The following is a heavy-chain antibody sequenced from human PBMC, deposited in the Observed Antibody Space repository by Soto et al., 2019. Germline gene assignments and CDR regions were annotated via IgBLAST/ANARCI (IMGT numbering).Heavy chain of an antibody. CDR2: INPSGGST. D-gene: IGHD6-19*01. V-gene: IGHV1-46*01. CDR3: ARVYSSGPYYYGMDV. CDR1: GYTFTSYY. Sequence: ASVKVSCKASGYTFTSYYMHWVRQAPGQGLEWMGIINPSGGSTSYAQKFQGRVTMTRDTSTSTVYMELSSLRSEDTAVYYCARVYSSGPYYYGMDVWGQGTTVTVSS. J-gene: IGHJ6*02.